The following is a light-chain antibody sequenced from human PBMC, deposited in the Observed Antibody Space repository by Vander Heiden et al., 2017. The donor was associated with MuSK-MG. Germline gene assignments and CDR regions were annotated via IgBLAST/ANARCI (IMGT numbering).Light chain of an antibody. CDR2: AAS. Sequence: DIQLTQSPSFLSASVGDRVTITCRASQGISNYLAWYQQKPGKAPKLLIYAASTLQSGVPSRFSRSGYGTEFTLTISTLQPEDFASYYCQQHNNYPPYTFGQGTKLDIK. CDR3: QQHNNYPPYT. J-gene: IGKJ2*01. CDR1: QGISNY. V-gene: IGKV1-9*01.